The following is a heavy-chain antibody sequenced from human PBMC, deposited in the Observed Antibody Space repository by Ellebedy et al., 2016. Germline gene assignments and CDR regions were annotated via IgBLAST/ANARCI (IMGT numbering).Heavy chain of an antibody. CDR2: IGTAGDT. CDR1: GFTFSSYD. D-gene: IGHD3-10*01. V-gene: IGHV3-13*01. Sequence: GESLKISCAASGFTFSSYDMHWVRQATGKGLEWVSAIGTAGDTYYPGSVKGRFTISRENAKNSLYLQMNSLRAGDTAVYYCARGRVRGVMGCAFDIWGQGTMVTVSS. CDR3: ARGRVRGVMGCAFDI. J-gene: IGHJ3*02.